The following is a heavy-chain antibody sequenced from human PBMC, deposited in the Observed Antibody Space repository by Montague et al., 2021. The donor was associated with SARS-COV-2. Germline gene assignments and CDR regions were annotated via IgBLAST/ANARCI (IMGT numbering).Heavy chain of an antibody. CDR1: GGSISSGGYY. V-gene: IGHV4-31*03. D-gene: IGHD4-23*01. J-gene: IGHJ6*03. CDR3: ASTYGGNLGYYYYYMDV. CDR2: IYYSGST. Sequence: TRSLTCTVSGGSISSGGYYWSWIRQHPGKGLEWIGYIYYSGSTYYNPSLKSRVTISVDTSKNQFSLKLSSVTAADTAVYYCASTYGGNLGYYYYYMDVWGKGTTVTVSS.